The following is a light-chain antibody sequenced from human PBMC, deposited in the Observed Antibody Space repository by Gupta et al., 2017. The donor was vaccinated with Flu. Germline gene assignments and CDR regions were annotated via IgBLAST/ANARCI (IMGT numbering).Light chain of an antibody. CDR1: KLGDKY. CDR3: QTWDSDTFVV. Sequence: SYXVTXXPXVXVXXGXXAXITCSGDKLGDKYACWYQQKAGQSPVLLIYRDSKRPSGIPERFSGSNSGNTATLNISGTQAMDEADYYCQTWDSDTFVVFGGGTKLTVL. V-gene: IGLV3-1*01. J-gene: IGLJ2*01. CDR2: RDS.